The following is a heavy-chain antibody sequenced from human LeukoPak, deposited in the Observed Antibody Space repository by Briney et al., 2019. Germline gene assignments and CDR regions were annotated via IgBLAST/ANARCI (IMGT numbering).Heavy chain of an antibody. V-gene: IGHV4-59*01. CDR2: IYYSGST. Sequence: SETLSLTCTVSGVSISSFYWSWIRQPPGKGLEWIGYIYYSGSTNYNPSLKSRVIISVDTSKNQLSLKLSSVTAADTAVYYCARGTRTPLTIIGGRQKENYYYMDVWGKGTTVTVSS. D-gene: IGHD3-3*01. J-gene: IGHJ6*03. CDR1: GVSISSFY. CDR3: ARGTRTPLTIIGGRQKENYYYMDV.